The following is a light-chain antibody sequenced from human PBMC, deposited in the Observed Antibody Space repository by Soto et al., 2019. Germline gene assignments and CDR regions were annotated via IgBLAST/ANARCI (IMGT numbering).Light chain of an antibody. CDR2: DAS. Sequence: VLTQSPGSLSLSPGDRAPLSCRASQSLVNTYVAWYQQKPGQAPRLLIYDASTRATGIPDRFSGSGSGTDFTLSITRLEPEDFAVYYCQSYGSSRTFGHGTKV. V-gene: IGKV3-20*01. CDR1: QSLVNTY. CDR3: QSYGSSRT. J-gene: IGKJ1*01.